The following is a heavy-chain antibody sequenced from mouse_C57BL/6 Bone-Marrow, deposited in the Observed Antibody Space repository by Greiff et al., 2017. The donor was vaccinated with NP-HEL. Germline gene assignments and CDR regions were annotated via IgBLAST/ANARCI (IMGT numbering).Heavy chain of an antibody. J-gene: IGHJ4*01. D-gene: IGHD1-1*01. CDR1: GFNIKDDY. CDR3: TTSDSSPYAMDY. V-gene: IGHV14-4*01. CDR2: IDPENGDT. Sequence: VQLQQSGAELVRPGASVKLSCTVSGFNIKDDYMHWVQQRPEQGLEWIGWIDPENGDTEYASKLQGKATITADTYSNTAYLQLSSLTSEDTAVYYCTTSDSSPYAMDYWGQGTSVTVSS.